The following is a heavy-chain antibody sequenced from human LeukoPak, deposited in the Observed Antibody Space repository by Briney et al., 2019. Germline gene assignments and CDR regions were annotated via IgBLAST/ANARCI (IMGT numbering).Heavy chain of an antibody. CDR2: IIPIFGSA. CDR3: ARGYYGSGSYSLDY. D-gene: IGHD3-10*01. V-gene: IGHV1-69*13. Sequence: SVKVSCKASGGTFSSYAISWVRQAPGQGLEWLGGIIPIFGSANYAQKFQGRVTITADESTSTAYMELSSLRSEDTAVYYCARGYYGSGSYSLDYWGQGTLVTVSS. J-gene: IGHJ4*02. CDR1: GGTFSSYA.